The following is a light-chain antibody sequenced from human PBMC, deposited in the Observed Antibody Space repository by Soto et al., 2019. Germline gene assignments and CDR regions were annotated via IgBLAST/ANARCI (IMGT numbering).Light chain of an antibody. CDR3: QTYDTAPAWA. J-gene: IGKJ1*01. CDR1: QGISNY. Sequence: DIQMTQSPSSLSASVGDRVTIACRASQGISNYLAWFQQKPGKVPKLLIFAASALQSGVPSRFSRSGSGTDLTLTIGSLQPEDVATYYCQTYDTAPAWAFGQGTRVEIK. V-gene: IGKV1-27*01. CDR2: AAS.